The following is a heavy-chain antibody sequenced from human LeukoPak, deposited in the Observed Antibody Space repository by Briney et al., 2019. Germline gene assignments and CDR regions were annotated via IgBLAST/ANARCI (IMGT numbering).Heavy chain of an antibody. Sequence: PGGSLRLSCTASAFSLNAYNMNWVRQAPGKGLEWVSSISYTGTYIYYADSVKGRFTISRDNAQNSLYLQMNSLRAEDTAIYYCVRDRGTYRPIDYWGQGTLVTVSS. CDR2: ISYTGTYI. D-gene: IGHD1-26*01. CDR1: AFSLNAYN. V-gene: IGHV3-21*04. J-gene: IGHJ4*02. CDR3: VRDRGTYRPIDY.